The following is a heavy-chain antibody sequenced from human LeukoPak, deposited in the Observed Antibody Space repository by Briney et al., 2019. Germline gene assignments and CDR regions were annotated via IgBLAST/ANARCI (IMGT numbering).Heavy chain of an antibody. V-gene: IGHV3-30-3*01. CDR3: ARGGGHTIFGVVNLQPLGY. CDR2: ISYDGSNK. D-gene: IGHD3-3*01. Sequence: GGSLRLSCAASGFTFSSYAMHWVRQAPGKGLEWVAVISYDGSNKYYADSVKGRFTISRDNSKNTLYLQMNSLRAEDTAVHYCARGGGHTIFGVVNLQPLGYWGQGTLVTVSS. CDR1: GFTFSSYA. J-gene: IGHJ4*02.